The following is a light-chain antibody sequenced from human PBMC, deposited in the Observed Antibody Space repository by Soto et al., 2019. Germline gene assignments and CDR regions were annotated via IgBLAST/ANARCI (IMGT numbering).Light chain of an antibody. CDR1: QSITTW. CDR3: QHYSGYPLT. J-gene: IGKJ4*01. V-gene: IGKV1-5*01. Sequence: DIQMTQSPSTLSASVGDRVTITCRASQSITTWLAWYHQKPGQAPKLLIYDASGLESGVPSRFSGSGSGTEFTLTINSLQPDDFATYYCQHYSGYPLTFGGGTRVEIK. CDR2: DAS.